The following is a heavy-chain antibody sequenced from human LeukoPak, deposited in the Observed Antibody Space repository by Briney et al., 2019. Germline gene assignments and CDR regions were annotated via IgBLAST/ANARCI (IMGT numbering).Heavy chain of an antibody. Sequence: GGSLRLSCAASGFTFSSYEMNWVRQAPGKGLEWVSYISSSGSTIYYADSVKGRFTISRDNSKNTLYLQMNSLRAEDTAVYYCAKDYGSGSYCFDYWGQGTLVPVSS. CDR1: GFTFSSYE. J-gene: IGHJ4*02. CDR2: ISSSGSTI. CDR3: AKDYGSGSYCFDY. D-gene: IGHD3-10*01. V-gene: IGHV3-48*03.